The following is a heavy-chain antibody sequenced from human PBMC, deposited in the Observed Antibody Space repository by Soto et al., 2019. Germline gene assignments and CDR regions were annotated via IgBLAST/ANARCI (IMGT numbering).Heavy chain of an antibody. D-gene: IGHD3-10*01. V-gene: IGHV1-2*02. CDR2: INPKSGGP. Sequence: QVQLVQSGAEVKKPGDSVKVSCKTSVYTFTDYYMHWVRQAPGQGFEWVGGINPKSGGPKYVPKFQGRVTVTRDTSTSTAYMELKRLTSDDTAVYYCASGECRNTNCLKGFDSWGQGTLVTVSS. CDR1: VYTFTDYY. J-gene: IGHJ4*02. CDR3: ASGECRNTNCLKGFDS.